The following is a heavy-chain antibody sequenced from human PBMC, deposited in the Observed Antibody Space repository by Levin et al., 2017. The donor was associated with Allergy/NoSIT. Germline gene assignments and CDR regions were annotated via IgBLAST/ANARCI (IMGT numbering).Heavy chain of an antibody. CDR2: ISYDGSNK. D-gene: IGHD6-13*01. CDR1: GFTFSSYA. CDR3: ARDHPNSSSWDGESDP. J-gene: IGHJ5*02. V-gene: IGHV3-30*04. Sequence: GESLKISCAASGFTFSSYAMHWVRQAPGKGLEWVAVISYDGSNKYYADSVKGRFTISRDNSKNTLYLQMNSLRAEDTAVYYCARDHPNSSSWDGESDPWGQGTLVTVSS.